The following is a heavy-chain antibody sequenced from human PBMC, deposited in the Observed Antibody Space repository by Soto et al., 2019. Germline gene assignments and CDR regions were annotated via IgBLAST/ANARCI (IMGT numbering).Heavy chain of an antibody. CDR1: GFTFDNFA. D-gene: IGHD6-6*01. CDR2: ISFDKTDK. Sequence: VQLVESGGGVVQPGRSLRLSCAASGFTFDNFAMHWVRQAPGKGLEWVAVISFDKTDKNYADSVKGRFTVSRDNSKNTVYLQMKSLRADDTAVYYCAKAWAVATPGGCFEYWGQGSLGTVSS. V-gene: IGHV3-30*18. CDR3: AKAWAVATPGGCFEY. J-gene: IGHJ4*02.